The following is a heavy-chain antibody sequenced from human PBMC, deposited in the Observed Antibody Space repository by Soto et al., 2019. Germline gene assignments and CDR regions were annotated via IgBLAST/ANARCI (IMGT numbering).Heavy chain of an antibody. CDR2: ISTYIGNT. J-gene: IGHJ4*02. CDR3: ARYDVGYCSNGVCYTKPLDY. D-gene: IGHD2-8*01. V-gene: IGHV1-18*01. CDR1: GYTFTSYG. Sequence: QVQLVQSGAEVKKPGASVKVSCKASGYTFTSYGISWVRQAPGQGLEWMGWISTYIGNTHYAQKFQGRVTMTTDTSTTTAYLELRSLRSDDTAVYYCARYDVGYCSNGVCYTKPLDYWGQGALVTVSS.